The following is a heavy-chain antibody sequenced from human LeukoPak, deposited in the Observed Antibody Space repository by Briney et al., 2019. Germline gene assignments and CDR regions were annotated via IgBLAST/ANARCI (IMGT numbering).Heavy chain of an antibody. Sequence: HPGVSLTLSCAASAFTSSSYEMNWLRQARGKGVEWVSYISSSGSTIYYADSVKGRLTISRDNAKNSLYLEMNSLRAEDTAVYYCARDALLGCGGNSGAFDFLGQGA. V-gene: IGHV3-48*03. J-gene: IGHJ3*01. CDR1: AFTSSSYE. D-gene: IGHD4-23*01. CDR3: ARDALLGCGGNSGAFDF. CDR2: ISSSGSTI.